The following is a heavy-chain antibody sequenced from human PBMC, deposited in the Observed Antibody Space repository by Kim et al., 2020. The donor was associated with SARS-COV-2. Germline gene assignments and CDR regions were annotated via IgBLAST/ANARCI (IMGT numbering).Heavy chain of an antibody. J-gene: IGHJ4*01. Sequence: GGSLRLSCGASGFTFSSYTMIWVRQAPGKGLEWVSSIDSNSNYVYYADSVRGRFSVSRDNAKNSLHLEMNSLRAEDTAIYYCASEERIAYIAVAGSFDY. CDR2: IDSNSNYV. V-gene: IGHV3-21*04. CDR3: ASEERIAYIAVAGSFDY. CDR1: GFTFSSYT. D-gene: IGHD6-19*01.